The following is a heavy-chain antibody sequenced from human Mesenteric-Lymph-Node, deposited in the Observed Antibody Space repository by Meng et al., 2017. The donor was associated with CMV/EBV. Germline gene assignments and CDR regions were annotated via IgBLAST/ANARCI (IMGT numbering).Heavy chain of an antibody. J-gene: IGHJ4*02. V-gene: IGHV1-2*02. CDR3: VGYCSGGSCHAWDFDY. D-gene: IGHD2-15*01. CDR1: GYTFTGYY. CDR2: INPYSGGT. Sequence: ASVKVSCKASGYTFTGYYVHWVRQAPGQGLEWMGWINPYSGGTNYAQKFQGRVTMTSDTSISTAYMELSRLTSDDTAVYYCVGYCSGGSCHAWDFDYWGQGTLVTVSS.